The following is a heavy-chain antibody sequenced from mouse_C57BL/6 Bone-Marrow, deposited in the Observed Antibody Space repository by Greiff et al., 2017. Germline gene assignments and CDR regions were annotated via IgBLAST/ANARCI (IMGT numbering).Heavy chain of an antibody. CDR1: GFNIKDYY. CDR2: IDPEDGET. Sequence: VQLQQSGAELVKPGASVKLSCTASGFNIKDYYMHWVKQRTEQGLEWIGRIDPEDGETKYAPTFQGKATITADPSSNTAYLQLSSLTSEDTAVYYCARHGNYGGFFDDWGQGTTLTVSS. CDR3: ARHGNYGGFFDD. V-gene: IGHV14-2*01. J-gene: IGHJ2*01. D-gene: IGHD2-1*01.